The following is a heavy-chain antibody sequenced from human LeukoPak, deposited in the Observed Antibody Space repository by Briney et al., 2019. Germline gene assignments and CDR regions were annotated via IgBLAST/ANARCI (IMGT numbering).Heavy chain of an antibody. J-gene: IGHJ3*02. CDR3: ARDPDDSGSLVDAFDI. CDR1: GGTFSSYA. D-gene: IGHD3-10*01. V-gene: IGHV1-69*04. CDR2: IIPILGIA. Sequence: SVKVSCKASGGTFSSYAISWVRQAPGQGLEWMGRIIPILGIANYAQKFQGRVTITADKSTSTAYMELSSLRSEDTAVYYCARDPDDSGSLVDAFDIWGQGTMVTVSS.